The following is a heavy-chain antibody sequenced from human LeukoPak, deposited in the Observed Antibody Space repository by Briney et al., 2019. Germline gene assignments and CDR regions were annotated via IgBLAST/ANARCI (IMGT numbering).Heavy chain of an antibody. V-gene: IGHV1-46*01. CDR3: ARASASYGCDY. J-gene: IGHJ4*02. CDR2: INPSGGST. CDR1: GYTFTSYY. Sequence: ASVTVSCKASGYTFTSYYMHWVRQAPGQGLEWMGIINPSGGSTSYAQEFQGRVTMTRDTSTSTVYMELSSLRSEDTAVYYCARASASYGCDYWGQGTLVTVSS. D-gene: IGHD5-18*01.